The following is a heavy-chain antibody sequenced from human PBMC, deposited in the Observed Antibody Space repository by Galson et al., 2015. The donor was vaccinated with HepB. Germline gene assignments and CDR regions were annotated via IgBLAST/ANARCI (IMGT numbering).Heavy chain of an antibody. J-gene: IGHJ6*01. D-gene: IGHD2-21*01. Sequence: SVKVSCKASGYTFTSYDINWVRQATGQGLEWMGWMNPNSGNTGYAQKFQGRVTMTRNTSISTAYMELSSLRSEDTAVYYCARRAYAGGEWPREIDRGVPGVWGQGTPVTVPS. CDR3: ARRAYAGGEWPREIDRGVPGV. CDR1: GYTFTSYD. V-gene: IGHV1-8*01. CDR2: MNPNSGNT.